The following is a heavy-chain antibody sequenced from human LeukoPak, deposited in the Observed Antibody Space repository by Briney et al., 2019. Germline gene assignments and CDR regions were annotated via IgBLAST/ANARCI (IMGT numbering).Heavy chain of an antibody. Sequence: ASVKVSCKASGYTFTSYAMHWVRQAPGQRLEWMGWINAGNGKTKYSQKFQGRVTITRDTSASTAYMELSSLRSEDTAVYYCARDGYSYGYIHFDYWGQGTLVTVSS. V-gene: IGHV1-3*01. CDR3: ARDGYSYGYIHFDY. CDR2: INAGNGKT. J-gene: IGHJ4*02. CDR1: GYTFTSYA. D-gene: IGHD5-18*01.